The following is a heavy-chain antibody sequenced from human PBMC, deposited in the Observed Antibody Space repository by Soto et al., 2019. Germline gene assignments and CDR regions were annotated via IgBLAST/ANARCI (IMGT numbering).Heavy chain of an antibody. V-gene: IGHV3-33*06. CDR2: IWYDGSNK. CDR1: GFTFSSYG. J-gene: IGHJ5*02. D-gene: IGHD2-2*02. Sequence: GGSLRLSCAASGFTFSSYGMHWVRQAPGKGLERVAVIWYDGSNKYYADYVKGRFTISRDNSKNTQYMQKNRLRAEDTVVYFCAKDVLMGYCSSTSCYMVPNWFDPWGQGTLVTVSS. CDR3: AKDVLMGYCSSTSCYMVPNWFDP.